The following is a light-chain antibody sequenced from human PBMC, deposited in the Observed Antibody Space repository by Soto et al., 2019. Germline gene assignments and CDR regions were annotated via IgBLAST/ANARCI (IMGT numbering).Light chain of an antibody. CDR1: NGDVGGYNY. V-gene: IGLV2-14*01. Sequence: QSVLTQPASVSGPPGQSIRIACTGGNGDVGGYNYVSWYQQHPGKAPKLMMYEVNNRPSAVSNRFSGSRSGNTASLTISGLQAEDEADYYCSSYTSSTTYVFGTGTKV. CDR3: SSYTSSTTYV. J-gene: IGLJ1*01. CDR2: EVN.